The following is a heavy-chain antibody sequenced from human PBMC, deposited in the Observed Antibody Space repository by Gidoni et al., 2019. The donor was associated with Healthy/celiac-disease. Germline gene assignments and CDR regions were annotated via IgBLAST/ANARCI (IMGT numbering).Heavy chain of an antibody. D-gene: IGHD2-2*02. V-gene: IGHV4-34*01. CDR1: GGSFSGYY. Sequence: QVQLQQWGAGLLKPSETLSLTCAVYGGSFSGYYWRWIRPPPGKGLEWIGEINHSGSTNYNPSLKSRVTISVDTSKNQFALKLSSVTAADTAVYYCARVRAYCSSTSCYTIYSRGYYFDYWGQGTLVTVSS. CDR2: INHSGST. CDR3: ARVRAYCSSTSCYTIYSRGYYFDY. J-gene: IGHJ4*02.